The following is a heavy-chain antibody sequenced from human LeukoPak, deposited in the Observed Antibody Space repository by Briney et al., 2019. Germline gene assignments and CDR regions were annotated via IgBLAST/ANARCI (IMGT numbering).Heavy chain of an antibody. CDR3: ARDPGYYGSGTRGAFDI. D-gene: IGHD3-10*01. CDR1: GGSISSYY. CDR2: IYSSGST. J-gene: IGHJ3*02. Sequence: PSETLSLTCTVSGGSISSYYWSWIRQPAGKGLEWIGRIYSSGSTNYNPSLKSRVTMSLDTSKNQFSLRLSSVTAADTAVYYCARDPGYYGSGTRGAFDIWGQGTMVTVSS. V-gene: IGHV4-4*07.